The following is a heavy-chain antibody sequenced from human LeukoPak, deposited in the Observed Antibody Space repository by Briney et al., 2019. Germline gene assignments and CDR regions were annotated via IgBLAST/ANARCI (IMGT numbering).Heavy chain of an antibody. V-gene: IGHV1-18*01. D-gene: IGHD3-3*01. Sequence: ASVKVSCKASGYTFTSYGISWVRQAPGQGLEWMGWISAYNGNTNYAQKLQGRVTMTTDTSTSTAYMELRSLRSDDTAVYYCARDTNYDFWSGYFHFIGLPHPLYYYYMDVWGKGTTVTISS. CDR2: ISAYNGNT. CDR1: GYTFTSYG. CDR3: ARDTNYDFWSGYFHFIGLPHPLYYYYMDV. J-gene: IGHJ6*03.